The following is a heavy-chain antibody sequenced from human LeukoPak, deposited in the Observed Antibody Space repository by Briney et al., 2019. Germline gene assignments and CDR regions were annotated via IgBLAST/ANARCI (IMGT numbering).Heavy chain of an antibody. D-gene: IGHD5-12*01. Sequence: PGGSLRLSCAASGFTVSSNYMSWVRQAPGKGLEWVSVIYSGGSTYYADSVKGRFTISRDNSKNTLYLQMNSLRAEDTAVYYCAKSSSGYDSYFDYWGQGTLVTVSS. J-gene: IGHJ4*02. CDR2: IYSGGST. CDR3: AKSSSGYDSYFDY. V-gene: IGHV3-53*01. CDR1: GFTVSSNY.